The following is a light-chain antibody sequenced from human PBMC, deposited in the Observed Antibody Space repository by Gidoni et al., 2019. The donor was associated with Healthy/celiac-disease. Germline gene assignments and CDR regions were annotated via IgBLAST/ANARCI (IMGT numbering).Light chain of an antibody. Sequence: QSALTQPASVSGSPGQPLTISCTGTSSDVGGYNYVSWYQQHPGKAPKLMIYDVSNRPSGVSDRFSGSKSGNTASLTISGLQAEDEADYYCSSYTSSSTLYVFGTGTKVTVL. V-gene: IGLV2-14*03. CDR3: SSYTSSSTLYV. CDR2: DVS. CDR1: SSDVGGYNY. J-gene: IGLJ1*01.